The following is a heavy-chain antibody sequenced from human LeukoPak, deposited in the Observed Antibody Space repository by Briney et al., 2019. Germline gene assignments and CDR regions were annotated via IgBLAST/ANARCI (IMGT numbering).Heavy chain of an antibody. CDR3: ARDSGTTGEVRFDP. V-gene: IGHV4-4*07. J-gene: IGHJ5*02. CDR1: GGSVSSYY. CDR2: IYGTVT. Sequence: SETLSLTCTVSGGSVSSYYLSWIRQPAGKGLEWIGRIYGTVTTYNPSLVGRVTLSVDTSNNHFSLKLRSVTAADTAIYYCARDSGTTGEVRFDPWGQGTLVTVSS. D-gene: IGHD3-10*01.